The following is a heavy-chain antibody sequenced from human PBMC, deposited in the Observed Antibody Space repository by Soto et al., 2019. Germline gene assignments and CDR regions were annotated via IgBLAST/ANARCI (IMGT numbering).Heavy chain of an antibody. V-gene: IGHV4-31*03. D-gene: IGHD3-10*01. J-gene: IGHJ4*01. CDR3: ARVRGSGSYAAYYFDS. Sequence: SETLSLTCTVSGGSISNGGYYWNWVRQHPGKGLEWIGYIHYSGSTWYNPSLESRVTISVDTSKDQFSLKLRSVTAADTAVYYCARVRGSGSYAAYYFDSLGQGTLVTVSS. CDR2: IHYSGST. CDR1: GGSISNGGYY.